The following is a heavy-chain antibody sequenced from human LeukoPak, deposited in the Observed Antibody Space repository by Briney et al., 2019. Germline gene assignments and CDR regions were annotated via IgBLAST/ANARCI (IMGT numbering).Heavy chain of an antibody. J-gene: IGHJ4*02. CDR2: MNPNSGGT. V-gene: IGHV1-2*02. CDR1: GYTFSVFH. D-gene: IGHD3-22*01. Sequence: ASVTVSCKASGYTFSVFHMHWVRQAPGQGLEWMGYMNPNSGGTNYAQKFQGRVTMTRDTSISTAYMELSRLTSDDTAVYYCARGVYFDSSAPFYFDYWGQGTLVTVSS. CDR3: ARGVYFDSSAPFYFDY.